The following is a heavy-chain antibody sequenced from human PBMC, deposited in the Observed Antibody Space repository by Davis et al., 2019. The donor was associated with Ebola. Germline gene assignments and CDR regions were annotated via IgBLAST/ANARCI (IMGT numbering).Heavy chain of an antibody. CDR3: ARRQAAATRYYYYYGMDV. CDR2: INSDGSST. CDR1: GFTFSSYW. D-gene: IGHD2-15*01. J-gene: IGHJ6*02. Sequence: GESLKISCAASGFTFSSYWMHWVRQAPGKGLVWVSRINSDGSSTSYADSVKGRFTISRVNAKNTLYLQMNSLRAEDTAVYYCARRQAAATRYYYYYGMDVWGQGTAVTVSS. V-gene: IGHV3-74*01.